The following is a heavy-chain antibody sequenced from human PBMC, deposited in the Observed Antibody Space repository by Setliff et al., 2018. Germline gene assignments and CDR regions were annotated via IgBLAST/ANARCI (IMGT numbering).Heavy chain of an antibody. J-gene: IGHJ5*02. Sequence: ASVKVSCKASGYIFTRYRITWVRQSPGQGLEWMGWISTRNDDTGYAQKFKGRVTLTTDTSTNTAYMELRSLRADDTAVYYCARVLSPSSSWRGCFDPWGQGTLVTVSS. V-gene: IGHV1-18*01. CDR3: ARVLSPSSSWRGCFDP. CDR2: ISTRNDDT. CDR1: GYIFTRYR. D-gene: IGHD6-13*01.